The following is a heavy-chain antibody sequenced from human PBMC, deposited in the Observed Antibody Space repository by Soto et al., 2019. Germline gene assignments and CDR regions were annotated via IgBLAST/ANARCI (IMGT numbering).Heavy chain of an antibody. D-gene: IGHD3-10*01. CDR3: VKNSGGFNT. CDR2: IDGSGGIT. J-gene: IGHJ4*02. V-gene: IGHV3-23*01. Sequence: QLLQSGGGLVQPGGSLTLSCAASGFTFGTTDMSWVRQAPGEGPEWVSTIDGSGGITYYADSVKGRFTISRDNSRNTRYPQMNSLRGDDTALYYCVKNSGGFNTGGQGALVTVSS. CDR1: GFTFGTTD.